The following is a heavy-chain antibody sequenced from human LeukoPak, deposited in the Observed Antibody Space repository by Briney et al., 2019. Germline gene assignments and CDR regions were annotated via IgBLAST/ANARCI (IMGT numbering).Heavy chain of an antibody. CDR2: ISGSGTTI. D-gene: IGHD5-12*01. J-gene: IGHJ5*02. Sequence: PGGSLRLSCAGSGFTFSDYYMTWIRQAPGKGLEWVSYISGSGTTIYYADSVKGRFTISRDNAKNSAYLQMNSLRAEDTAMYYCARARYSDYDFGWCDPWGQGTLVTVSS. V-gene: IGHV3-11*01. CDR3: ARARYSDYDFGWCDP. CDR1: GFTFSDYY.